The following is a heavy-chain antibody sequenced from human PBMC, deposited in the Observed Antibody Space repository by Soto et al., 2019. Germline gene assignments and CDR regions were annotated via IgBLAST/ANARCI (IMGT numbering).Heavy chain of an antibody. CDR1: GYTFTSYD. Sequence: QVQLVQSGAEVKKPGASVKVSCKASGYTFTSYDINWVRQATGQGLEWMGWMNPNSGNTGYAQKFQGRVTMTRNTSISTAYMELSSLRSEDTAVYYCATGHRHIVGDTTAYYFDYWGQGTLFTVSS. D-gene: IGHD1-26*01. CDR2: MNPNSGNT. V-gene: IGHV1-8*01. CDR3: ATGHRHIVGDTTAYYFDY. J-gene: IGHJ4*02.